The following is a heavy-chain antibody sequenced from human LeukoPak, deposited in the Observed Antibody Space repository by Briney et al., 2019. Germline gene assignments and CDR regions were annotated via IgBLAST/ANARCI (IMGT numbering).Heavy chain of an antibody. CDR1: GGSISSDY. J-gene: IGHJ4*02. CDR3: ARGHLTGTYKIDY. D-gene: IGHD1-20*01. Sequence: SETLSLTCTVSGGSISSDYWSWIRQPPGKGLEYIGYIYYSGSTNYNPSLKSRVTISVDTSKNQFSLKPSSVTAADTAVYYCARGHLTGTYKIDYWGQGTLVTVSS. V-gene: IGHV4-59*01. CDR2: IYYSGST.